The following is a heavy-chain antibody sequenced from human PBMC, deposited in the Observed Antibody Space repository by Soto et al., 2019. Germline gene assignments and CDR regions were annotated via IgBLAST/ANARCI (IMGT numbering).Heavy chain of an antibody. CDR3: ARAGGIAAAGPY. CDR1: GYTFTSYA. V-gene: IGHV1-3*01. CDR2: INAGNGNT. D-gene: IGHD6-13*01. Sequence: ASVKVSCKASGYTFTSYAMHWVRQAPGQRLEWMGWINAGNGNTKYSQKFQGRVTITRDTSASTAYMELSSLRSEDTAVYYCARAGGIAAAGPYWGQGTLVTVSS. J-gene: IGHJ4*02.